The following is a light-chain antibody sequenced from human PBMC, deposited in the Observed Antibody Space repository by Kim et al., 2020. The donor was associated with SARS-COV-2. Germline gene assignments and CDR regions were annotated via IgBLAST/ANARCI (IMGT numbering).Light chain of an antibody. CDR3: QQRGDWPIT. J-gene: IGKJ5*01. CDR1: NKINSC. CDR2: DAS. Sequence: LSTGERATLSCRTSNKINSCKAWYQQKPGEAPRLVIYDASNRATGITDRFSSSGAGTDFTLTISSLEPEDFAVYYCQQRGDWPITFGQGTRLEIK. V-gene: IGKV3-11*01.